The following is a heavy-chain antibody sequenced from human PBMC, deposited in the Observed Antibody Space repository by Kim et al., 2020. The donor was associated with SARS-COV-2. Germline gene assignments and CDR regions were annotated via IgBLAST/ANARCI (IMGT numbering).Heavy chain of an antibody. CDR3: AREGRGGYVSY. D-gene: IGHD5-12*01. Sequence: SETLSLTCTVSGGSISSYYWSWIRQPPGKGLEWIGYIYYSGSTNYNPSLKSRVTISVDTSKNQFSLKLSSVTAADTAVYYWAREGRGGYVSYWGQGTLVTVSS. CDR1: GGSISSYY. CDR2: IYYSGST. J-gene: IGHJ4*02. V-gene: IGHV4-59*01.